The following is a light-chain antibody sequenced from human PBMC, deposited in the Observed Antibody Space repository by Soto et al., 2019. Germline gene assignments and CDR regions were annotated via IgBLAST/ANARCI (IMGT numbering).Light chain of an antibody. V-gene: IGLV1-40*01. Sequence: QSVLTQPPSVSGAPGQRVTISCTGSSSNSGAGYEVHWYKQLPGAAPTLVIFNNLNRPSGVPERFSGSKSGTSASLVISGLXAEDEADYYCQSFDSSLRVYFFGSGTKVTVL. CDR2: NNL. J-gene: IGLJ1*01. CDR1: SSNSGAGYE. CDR3: QSFDSSLRVYF.